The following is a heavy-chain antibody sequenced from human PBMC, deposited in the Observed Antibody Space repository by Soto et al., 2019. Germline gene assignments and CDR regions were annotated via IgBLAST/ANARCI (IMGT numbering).Heavy chain of an antibody. J-gene: IGHJ4*02. CDR3: ARESYYDSSGYYRSFDY. D-gene: IGHD3-22*01. CDR1: DRSRTSES. V-gene: IGHV4-59*01. Sequence: TGPPXLTCPLYDRSRTSESWSCIRLPPGKGLEWIGYIYYSGSTNYNPSLKSRVTISVDTSKNQFSLKLSSVTAADTAVYYCARESYYDSSGYYRSFDYWGQGTLVTVS. CDR2: IYYSGST.